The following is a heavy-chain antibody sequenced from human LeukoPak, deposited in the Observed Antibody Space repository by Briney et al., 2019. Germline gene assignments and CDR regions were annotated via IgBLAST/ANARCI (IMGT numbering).Heavy chain of an antibody. V-gene: IGHV3-23*01. J-gene: IGHJ3*02. CDR3: TRDQRKYCSRTTCFVFDI. Sequence: PGGSLRLSCAASTFIFSDYAMTWVRQAPGKGLEWVSTISGGGDATYYAHSVKGRFAVSRDNSKKTLYLQLNSLRAGDTAVYYCTRDQRKYCSRTTCFVFDIWGQGTVVSVSS. D-gene: IGHD2-2*01. CDR2: ISGGGDAT. CDR1: TFIFSDYA.